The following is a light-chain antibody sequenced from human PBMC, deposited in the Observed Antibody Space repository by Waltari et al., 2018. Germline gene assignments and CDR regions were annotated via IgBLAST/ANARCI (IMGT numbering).Light chain of an antibody. CDR2: GTS. J-gene: IGKJ2*01. Sequence: EIVMTQSPATLSVSPGETATLSCRASQSVSSNLAWYQQKPGQAPRLLIFGTSTSATGIPARFSGSGSGTEFTLTISSLQSEDFAVYYCQQYNNWPLYTFGQGTKLEIK. CDR3: QQYNNWPLYT. CDR1: QSVSSN. V-gene: IGKV3-15*01.